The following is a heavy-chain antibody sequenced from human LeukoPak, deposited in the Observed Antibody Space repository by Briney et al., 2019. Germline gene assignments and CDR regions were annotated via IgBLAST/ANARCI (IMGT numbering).Heavy chain of an antibody. J-gene: IGHJ5*02. V-gene: IGHV1-18*01. Sequence: ASVKVSCKASGYTFTSYGISWVRQAPGQGLEWMGWISAYNGNTNYAQKLQGRVTMTTDTSTSTAYMELRSLRSDDTAVYYCARDFRSRGIAAALGTLDPWGQGTLVTVSS. CDR1: GYTFTSYG. CDR3: ARDFRSRGIAAALGTLDP. CDR2: ISAYNGNT. D-gene: IGHD6-13*01.